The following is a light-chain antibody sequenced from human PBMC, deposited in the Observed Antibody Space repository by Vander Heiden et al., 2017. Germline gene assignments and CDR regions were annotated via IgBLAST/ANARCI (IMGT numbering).Light chain of an antibody. V-gene: IGLV1-47*02. CDR3: AAWDDSLSVV. Sequence: QSVLTPPPSASGTPGQRVTIPCSGSSSNNGSNYVYWYQQLPGTGPKLLIYSNNQRPSGVPDRFSGSKSGTSASLAISGLRSEDEADYYCAAWDDSLSVVFGGGTKLTVL. CDR1: SSNNGSNY. J-gene: IGLJ2*01. CDR2: SNN.